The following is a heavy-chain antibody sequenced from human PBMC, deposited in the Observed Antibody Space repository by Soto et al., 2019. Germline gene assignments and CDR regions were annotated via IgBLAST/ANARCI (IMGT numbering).Heavy chain of an antibody. Sequence: GASVKVSCKASGGTFSSYAISWGRQAPGQGLEWMGGIIPIFGTANCAQKFQGRVTITADESTSTAYMELSSLRSEDTAVYYCARAGKSSIHYYYYAMDVWGQGTTVTVSS. CDR3: ARAGKSSIHYYYYAMDV. CDR1: GGTFSSYA. J-gene: IGHJ6*02. V-gene: IGHV1-69*13. CDR2: IIPIFGTA.